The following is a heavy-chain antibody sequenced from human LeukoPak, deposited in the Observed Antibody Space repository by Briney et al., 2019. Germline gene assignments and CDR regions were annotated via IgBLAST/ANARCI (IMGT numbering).Heavy chain of an antibody. D-gene: IGHD4/OR15-4a*01. CDR3: ARLTNRYFDL. CDR1: GFTFSVYW. V-gene: IGHV3-7*01. Sequence: GGSLRLSCAASGFTFSVYWMSWVRQAPGKGLEWVANIKQDGSETHYVASVKGRFTISRDNAKSSLYLQMSSLRGNDTAVYYCARLTNRYFDLWGRGTLVSASS. CDR2: IKQDGSET. J-gene: IGHJ2*01.